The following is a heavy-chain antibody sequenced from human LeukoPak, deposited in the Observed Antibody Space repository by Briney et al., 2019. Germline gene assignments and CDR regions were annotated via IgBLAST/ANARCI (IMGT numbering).Heavy chain of an antibody. V-gene: IGHV4-34*01. CDR3: ARAGYQLLYHFDY. D-gene: IGHD2-2*02. Sequence: SETLSLTCAVYGGSFSGYYWSWIRQPPGKGLEWIGEINHGGSTNYNPSLKSRVTISVDTSKNQFSLKLSSVTAADTAVYYCARAGYQLLYHFDYWGQGTLVTVSS. CDR2: INHGGST. J-gene: IGHJ4*02. CDR1: GGSFSGYY.